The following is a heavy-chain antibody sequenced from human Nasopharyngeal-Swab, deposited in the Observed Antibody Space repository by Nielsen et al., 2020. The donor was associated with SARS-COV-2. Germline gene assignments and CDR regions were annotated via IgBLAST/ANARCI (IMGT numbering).Heavy chain of an antibody. D-gene: IGHD2-15*01. J-gene: IGHJ4*02. CDR1: GFTFRGSV. Sequence: GESLKISRAAPGFTFRGSVMHWVRQASGKGLEWVGRIRSKANSYATAYAASVKGRFTIPGDDSKNTASLQMNSLKTEDTVVYYCASRYCSGGSCYPTYFVYWGQGTLATVSS. CDR2: IRSKANSYAT. V-gene: IGHV3-73*01. CDR3: ASRYCSGGSCYPTYFVY.